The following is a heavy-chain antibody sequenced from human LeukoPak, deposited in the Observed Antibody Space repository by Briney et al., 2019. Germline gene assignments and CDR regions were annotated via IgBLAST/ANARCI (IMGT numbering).Heavy chain of an antibody. CDR1: GGSISTYS. V-gene: IGHV4-59*01. D-gene: IGHD3-3*01. CDR3: ARSYDFWTRYYDF. Sequence: PSETLSLTCSVSGGSISTYSWNWSRQSPGKKLEWIGNIFYGGTTNYNPSLKSRVNISVDTSKNPFSLKLKSVTAADTAVYYCARSYDFWTRYYDFWGLGALVTVSS. CDR2: IFYGGTT. J-gene: IGHJ4*02.